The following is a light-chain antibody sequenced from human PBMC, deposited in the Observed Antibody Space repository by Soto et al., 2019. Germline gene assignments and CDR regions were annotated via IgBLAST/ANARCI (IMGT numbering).Light chain of an antibody. V-gene: IGKV3-11*01. J-gene: IGKJ3*01. CDR1: QSVSSY. Sequence: EIVLTQSPATLSLSPGERATLSCRASQSVSSYLAWYQRKPGQAPRLLIYDASNRATGIPARFSGSGSGTDFTLTISSLEPEDFAGYYCQQRSNWLFTFGPGTKVDIK. CDR2: DAS. CDR3: QQRSNWLFT.